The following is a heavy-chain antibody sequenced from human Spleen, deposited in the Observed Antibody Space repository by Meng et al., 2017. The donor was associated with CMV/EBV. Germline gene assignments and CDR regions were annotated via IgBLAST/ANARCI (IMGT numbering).Heavy chain of an antibody. V-gene: IGHV1-2*02. CDR2: INPNSGGT. Sequence: ASVKVSCKASGYTFTGYYMHWVRQAPGQGLEWIGWINPNSGGTNYAQKFQGRVTMTRDTSISTAYMELSSLTSEETAVYYCARDQIAVSGLSYYFDFWGQGTLVTVSS. D-gene: IGHD6-19*01. J-gene: IGHJ4*02. CDR3: ARDQIAVSGLSYYFDF. CDR1: GYTFTGYY.